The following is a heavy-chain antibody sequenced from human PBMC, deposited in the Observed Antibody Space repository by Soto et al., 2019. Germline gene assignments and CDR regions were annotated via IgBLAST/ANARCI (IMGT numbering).Heavy chain of an antibody. CDR1: GYTFTSYD. J-gene: IGHJ6*02. CDR2: MNPNSGNT. CDR3: AKDFSPTSLPDDFWSGYYHYGMDV. V-gene: IGHV1-8*01. D-gene: IGHD3-3*01. Sequence: ASVKVSCKASGYTFTSYDINWVRQATGQGLEWMGWMNPNSGNTGYAQKFQGRVTMTRNTSISTAYMELSSLRSEDTAVYYCAKDFSPTSLPDDFWSGYYHYGMDVWGQGTTVTVSS.